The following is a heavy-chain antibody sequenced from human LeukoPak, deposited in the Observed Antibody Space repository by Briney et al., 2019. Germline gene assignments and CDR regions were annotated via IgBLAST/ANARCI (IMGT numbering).Heavy chain of an antibody. Sequence: NPSETLSLTCTVSGYSISRGNHWGWIRQPPGKGLEWIGSIYHSGSTYYNPSLKSRVTISVDTSKNQFSLKLSSVTAADTAVYYCARVSVILVRSNWFDPWGQGTLVTVSS. V-gene: IGHV4-38-2*02. J-gene: IGHJ5*02. CDR2: IYHSGST. CDR3: ARVSVILVRSNWFDP. CDR1: GYSISRGNH. D-gene: IGHD2/OR15-2a*01.